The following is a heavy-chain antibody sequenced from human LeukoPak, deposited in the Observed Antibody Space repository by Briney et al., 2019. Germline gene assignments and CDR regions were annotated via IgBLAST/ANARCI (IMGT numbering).Heavy chain of an antibody. J-gene: IGHJ4*02. D-gene: IGHD3-10*01. CDR2: IKSKSNGGTT. CDR3: SIRNLYGSGSYSLYYFDY. V-gene: IGHV3-15*01. CDR1: GFTLSNAW. Sequence: GGSLRLSCAASGFTLSNAWMSWVRQAPGKGLEWVGRIKSKSNGGTTDYAAPVKGRFTISRDDSKNTLYLQMNSLETEDTAVYYCSIRNLYGSGSYSLYYFDYWGQGTLVTVSS.